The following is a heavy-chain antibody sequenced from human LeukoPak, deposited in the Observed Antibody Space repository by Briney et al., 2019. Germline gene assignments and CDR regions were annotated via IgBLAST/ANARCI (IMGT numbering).Heavy chain of an antibody. D-gene: IGHD3-22*01. CDR1: GGSISSYY. Sequence: SETLSLNCTVSGGSISSYYWSWVGQAAGKGLEWVGRIYNSGRNNDNPSLKRRVTMSVDTSKSQFSLQLSSVTAADTAVYYCARDYDSSGRTTDAFDIWGQGTMVTVSS. J-gene: IGHJ3*02. CDR2: IYNSGRN. CDR3: ARDYDSSGRTTDAFDI. V-gene: IGHV4-4*07.